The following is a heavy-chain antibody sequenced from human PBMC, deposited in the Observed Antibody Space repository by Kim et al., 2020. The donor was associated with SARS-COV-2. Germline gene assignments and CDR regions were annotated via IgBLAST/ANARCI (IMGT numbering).Heavy chain of an antibody. Sequence: ASVKVSCKASGYTFTSYGISWVRQAPGQGLEWMGWISAYNGNTNYAQKLQGRVTMTTDTSTSTAYMELRSLRSDDTAVYYCARAQWYSSGWSGGYYFDYWGQGTLVTVSS. CDR1: GYTFTSYG. V-gene: IGHV1-18*04. J-gene: IGHJ4*02. D-gene: IGHD6-19*01. CDR3: ARAQWYSSGWSGGYYFDY. CDR2: ISAYNGNT.